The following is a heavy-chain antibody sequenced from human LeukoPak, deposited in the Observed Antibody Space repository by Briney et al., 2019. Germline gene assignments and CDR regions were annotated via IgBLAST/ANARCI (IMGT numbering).Heavy chain of an antibody. J-gene: IGHJ4*02. CDR3: ARYYYDSSGYYPHFDY. V-gene: IGHV3-48*03. CDR1: GFTFSSYE. D-gene: IGHD3-22*01. CDR2: ISSSGSTI. Sequence: GGSLRLSCAASGFTFSSYEMNWVRQAPCKGLESVSYISSSGSTIYYADSVKGRFTISRDNAKNSLYLQMNSLRAEDTAVYYCARYYYDSSGYYPHFDYWGQGTLVTVSS.